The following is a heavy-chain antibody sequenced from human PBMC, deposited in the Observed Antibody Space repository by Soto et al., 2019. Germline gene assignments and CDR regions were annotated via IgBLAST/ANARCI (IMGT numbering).Heavy chain of an antibody. D-gene: IGHD3-16*01. CDR1: GYTFTSYG. V-gene: IGHV1-18*01. CDR3: ARMGDVPYYYYGMDV. Sequence: QVQLVQSGAEVKKPGASVKVSCQASGYTFTSYGFSWVRQAPGQGLEWMGWINAYNGDTNYAQNLQGRVSMTTDTSTYTAYMGLRSLRSDDTDVYYCARMGDVPYYYYGMDVGGQGTTVTVSS. J-gene: IGHJ6*02. CDR2: INAYNGDT.